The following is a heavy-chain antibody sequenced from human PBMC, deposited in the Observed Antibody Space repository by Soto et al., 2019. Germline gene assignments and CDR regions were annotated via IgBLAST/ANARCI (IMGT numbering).Heavy chain of an antibody. CDR1: GFTFSTYS. V-gene: IGHV3-48*04. CDR3: ARRNMFDY. CDR2: ISSSGSTI. Sequence: PGGSLRLSCAASGFTFSTYSMHWVRQAPGKGLEWVAYISSSGSTIYYADSVKGRFTISRDNAKRSLYLQMNSLRADDTAVYYCARRNMFDYWGQGTLVTVSS. J-gene: IGHJ4*02.